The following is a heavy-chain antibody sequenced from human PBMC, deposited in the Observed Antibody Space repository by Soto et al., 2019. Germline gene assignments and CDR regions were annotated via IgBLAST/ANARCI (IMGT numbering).Heavy chain of an antibody. CDR3: ARSTPSCSNEH. CDR1: GFSLSTREVA. Sequence: ITLKESGPTLVKPTQTLTLTCDFSGFSLSTREVAMGWLRQPPGKTLEWLAFIYWDGAKRYSPSLKSRLTITTYTTKNQVVLTLTNVDPADTATYNCARSTPSCSNEHWGQGILVTVSS. J-gene: IGHJ4*02. D-gene: IGHD2-2*01. V-gene: IGHV2-5*02. CDR2: IYWDGAK.